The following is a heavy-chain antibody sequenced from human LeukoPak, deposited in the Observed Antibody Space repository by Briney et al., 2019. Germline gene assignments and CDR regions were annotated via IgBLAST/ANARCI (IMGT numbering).Heavy chain of an antibody. CDR1: GFTFSTYW. J-gene: IGHJ6*02. CDR2: IKEDGSEE. D-gene: IGHD6-13*01. CDR3: ARDPYSMTWSYGMDV. V-gene: IGHV3-7*05. Sequence: GGSLRLSCAASGFTFSTYWMSWVRQAPGRVLEWVANIKEDGSEEVYVDSVRGRFTISRDNAKNSLFLQIHTLRAEDAGVYYCARDPYSMTWSYGMDVWGQGTTVTVSS.